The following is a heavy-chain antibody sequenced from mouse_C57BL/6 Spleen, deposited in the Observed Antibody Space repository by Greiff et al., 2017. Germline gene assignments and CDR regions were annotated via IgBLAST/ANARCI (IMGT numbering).Heavy chain of an antibody. CDR1: GYTFTSYW. J-gene: IGHJ2*01. D-gene: IGHD1-1*01. V-gene: IGHV1-52*01. CDR3: ARGRGTVVAFDY. Sequence: QVQLQQPGAELVRPGSSVKLSCKASGYTFTSYWMHWVKQRPIQGLEWIGNIDPSDSETHYNQKFKDKATLTVDKSSSTAYMQLSSLTSEDSAVYDYARGRGTVVAFDYWGQGTTLTVSS. CDR2: IDPSDSET.